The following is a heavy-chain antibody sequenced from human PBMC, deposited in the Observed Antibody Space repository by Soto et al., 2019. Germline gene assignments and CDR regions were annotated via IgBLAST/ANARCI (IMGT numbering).Heavy chain of an antibody. CDR1: GFTFSSYA. CDR2: ISGSGGST. V-gene: IGHV3-23*01. J-gene: IGHJ3*02. D-gene: IGHD3-10*01. CDR3: AKDPLLWFGEGSAFDI. Sequence: PGGSLRLSCAASGFTFSSYAMSWVRQAPGKGLEWVSAISGSGGSTYYADSVKGRFTISRDNSKNTLYLQMNSLRAEDTAVYYCAKDPLLWFGEGSAFDIWGQGTMVTVSS.